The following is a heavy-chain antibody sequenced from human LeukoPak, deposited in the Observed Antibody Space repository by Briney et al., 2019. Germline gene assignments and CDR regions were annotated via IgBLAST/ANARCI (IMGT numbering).Heavy chain of an antibody. D-gene: IGHD6-13*01. Sequence: GGSLRLSCAASGFTFSSYEMNWVRQAPGKGLEWVSYISSSGLTIYYADSVKGRFTISRDNAKNSLYLQMNSLRAEDTAVYYCARDFSSTRSFDQWGQGTLVTVSS. CDR1: GFTFSSYE. J-gene: IGHJ4*02. CDR3: ARDFSSTRSFDQ. V-gene: IGHV3-48*03. CDR2: ISSSGLTI.